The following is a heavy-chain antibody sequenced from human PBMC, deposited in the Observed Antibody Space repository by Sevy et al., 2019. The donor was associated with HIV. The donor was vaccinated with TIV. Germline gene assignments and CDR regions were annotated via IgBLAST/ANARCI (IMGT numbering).Heavy chain of an antibody. V-gene: IGHV3-23*01. CDR1: GFNFNIYS. Sequence: GGSLRLSCVASGFNFNIYSFSWVRQTPGKGLEWVSTLSFGCGKINYADSVQGRFTIFKDDSKNTLYLEMNSLRVEDTAIYYCAREGCSKPHDYWGQGTLVTVSS. D-gene: IGHD3-10*02. CDR3: AREGCSKPHDY. J-gene: IGHJ4*02. CDR2: LSFGCGKI.